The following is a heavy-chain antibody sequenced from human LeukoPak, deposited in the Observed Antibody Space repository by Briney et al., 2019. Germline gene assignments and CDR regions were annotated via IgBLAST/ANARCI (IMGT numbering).Heavy chain of an antibody. J-gene: IGHJ4*02. CDR1: GFTFSSYS. CDR2: ISSSSIDI. D-gene: IGHD5-18*01. Sequence: PGGSLRLSCAASGFTFSSYSMNWVRQAPGKGLEWVSSISSSSIDIYYADSVKGRFTISRDNAKNSLYLQMNSLRAEDTAVYYCASGGHTYGKPPGWGQGTLVTVSS. CDR3: ASGGHTYGKPPG. V-gene: IGHV3-21*01.